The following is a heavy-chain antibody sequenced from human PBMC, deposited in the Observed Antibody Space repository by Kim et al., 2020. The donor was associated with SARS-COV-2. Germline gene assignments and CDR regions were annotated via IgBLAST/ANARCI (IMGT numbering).Heavy chain of an antibody. Sequence: GGSLRLSCAASGFTFSSFGMHWVRQAPGKGLKWVAVISYDGSNKNYADSVNGRFTISRDNSKNTLYLQINSLRAEDTAVYYCVREGFGDLADAFHIWGQGTMVTVSS. J-gene: IGHJ3*02. CDR2: ISYDGSNK. CDR3: VREGFGDLADAFHI. V-gene: IGHV3-33*05. CDR1: GFTFSSFG. D-gene: IGHD3-10*01.